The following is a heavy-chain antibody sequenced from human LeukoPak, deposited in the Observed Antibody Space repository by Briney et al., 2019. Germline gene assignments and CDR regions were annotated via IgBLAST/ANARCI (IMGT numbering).Heavy chain of an antibody. Sequence: GSLRLSCAASGFIFSSYAMSWIRQPPGKGLECIGYMYYSGSSNYNPSLKSRVTILVDTSKNQLSLKLNSVTAADTAVYYCARGEREIFYGTTGYYMDYWGQGTLVTVSS. J-gene: IGHJ4*02. CDR1: GFIFSSYA. V-gene: IGHV4-59*01. CDR2: MYYSGSS. D-gene: IGHD3-22*01. CDR3: ARGEREIFYGTTGYYMDY.